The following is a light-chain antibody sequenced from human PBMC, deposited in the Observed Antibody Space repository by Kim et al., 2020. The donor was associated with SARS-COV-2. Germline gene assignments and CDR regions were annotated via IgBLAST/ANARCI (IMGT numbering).Light chain of an antibody. V-gene: IGKV3-20*01. CDR2: GAS. Sequence: EIVLTQSPGTLSLSPGERATLSCRASQSVRSTFLAWYQQQPGQAPRLLIYGASTRATGIPDRISGSGSGTDFTLTITRLEPEDFAVYYCQQDGTSPTTFGRGPKLEI. J-gene: IGKJ2*01. CDR1: QSVRSTF. CDR3: QQDGTSPTT.